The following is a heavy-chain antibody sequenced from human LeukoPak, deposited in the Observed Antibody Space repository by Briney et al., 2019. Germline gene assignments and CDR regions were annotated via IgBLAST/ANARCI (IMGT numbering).Heavy chain of an antibody. J-gene: IGHJ6*03. CDR3: ARSAAPITPRYYYYYMDV. CDR2: IYTSGST. CDR1: GGSISSYY. D-gene: IGHD2-2*01. Sequence: SETLSLTCTVSGGSISSYYWSWIRQPAGKGLEWIGRIYTSGSTNYNPSLKSRVTMSVDTSKNQFSLKLSSVTAADTAVYYCARSAAPITPRYYYYYMDVWGKGTTVTVSS. V-gene: IGHV4-4*07.